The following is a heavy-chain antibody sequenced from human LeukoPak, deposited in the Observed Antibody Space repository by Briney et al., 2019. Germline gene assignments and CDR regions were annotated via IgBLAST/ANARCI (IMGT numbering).Heavy chain of an antibody. V-gene: IGHV3-74*01. CDR2: INTDGTVT. CDR1: GFTFSKYW. D-gene: IGHD6-19*01. CDR3: ATKQWLAPPPDS. J-gene: IGHJ4*02. Sequence: GRSLRLSCAASGFTFSKYWRLWVRQAPGKGLESVSRINTDGTVTTYADSVKGRFTVSRDNADNTMFLQMNSVRDEDTAVYYCATKQWLAPPPDSWGQGTPVTVSS.